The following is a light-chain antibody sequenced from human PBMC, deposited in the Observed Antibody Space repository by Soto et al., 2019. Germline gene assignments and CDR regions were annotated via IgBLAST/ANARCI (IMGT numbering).Light chain of an antibody. CDR1: QSLLHSNGYTY. Sequence: DIVMTQSPLSLPVTPGEPASISCRSSQSLLHSNGYTYLDWYLQRPGQSPQLLIYLGFNRASGVPDRFSGSGSGTDFTLKISRVEAEDVGVYYCMQGLQTFYTFG. CDR3: MQGLQTFYT. J-gene: IGKJ2*01. CDR2: LGF. V-gene: IGKV2-28*01.